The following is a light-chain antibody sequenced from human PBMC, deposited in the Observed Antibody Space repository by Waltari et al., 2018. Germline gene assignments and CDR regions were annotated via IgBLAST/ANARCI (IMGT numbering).Light chain of an antibody. CDR2: HAS. Sequence: EIVLTQSPDTLSFSPGERATLSCRASQSISKYLAWYQQKPGQAPRLLISHASSRSTGLPDRFSGSGSGTDFSLTINRLEPEDFAVYYCQHYVSLPATFGQGTKLEIK. CDR3: QHYVSLPAT. J-gene: IGKJ1*01. CDR1: QSISKY. V-gene: IGKV3-20*01.